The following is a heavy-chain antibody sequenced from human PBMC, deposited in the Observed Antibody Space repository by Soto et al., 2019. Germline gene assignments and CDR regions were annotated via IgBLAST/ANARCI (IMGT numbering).Heavy chain of an antibody. V-gene: IGHV1-2*02. J-gene: IGHJ4*02. CDR2: INPNSVGT. Sequence: QVQLVQSGAEVKKPGASVKVSCKASGYTFTDYYMHWVRQAPGQGLEWMGWINPNSVGTNYAQKFQGRVTMTRDTSIRPAYMELSRLRSDDTDVYYCAAALGNSWGQGTLVTVSS. CDR1: GYTFTDYY. CDR3: AAALGNS. D-gene: IGHD7-27*01.